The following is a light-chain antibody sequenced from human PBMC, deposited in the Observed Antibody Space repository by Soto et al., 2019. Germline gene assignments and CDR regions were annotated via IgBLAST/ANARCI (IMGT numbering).Light chain of an antibody. CDR2: DAS. J-gene: IGKJ1*01. CDR1: QSVSSY. Sequence: EIVLTQSPATLSLSPGERATLSCRASQSVSSYLAWYQQKPGQAPRLLIYDASNRATGIPARFSGSGSGTDFTLTISSLEPEDFAVYYCQQYGSSGTLGQGTKVDIK. V-gene: IGKV3-11*01. CDR3: QQYGSSGT.